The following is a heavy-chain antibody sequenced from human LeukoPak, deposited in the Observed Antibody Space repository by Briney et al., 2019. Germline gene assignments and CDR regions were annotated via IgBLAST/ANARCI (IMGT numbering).Heavy chain of an antibody. CDR2: IYHSGST. Sequence: SETLSLTCTVSGVSISSNSYYWGWIRQPPGKGLEWIGSIYHSGSTYYNPSLKSRVTISVDTSKNQFSLKLSSVTAADTAVYYCARINYGDLRYYYYMDVWGKGTTVTVSS. CDR3: ARINYGDLRYYYYMDV. J-gene: IGHJ6*03. CDR1: GVSISSNSYY. V-gene: IGHV4-39*07. D-gene: IGHD4-17*01.